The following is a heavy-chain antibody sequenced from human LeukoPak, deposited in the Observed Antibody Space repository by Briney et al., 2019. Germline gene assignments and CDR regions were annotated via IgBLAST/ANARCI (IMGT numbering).Heavy chain of an antibody. D-gene: IGHD5-24*01. V-gene: IGHV1-69*13. CDR1: GGTFSSYA. J-gene: IGHJ5*02. CDR2: IIPIFGTA. Sequence: SVKVSCKASGGTFSSYAISWVRQAPGQGLEWMGGIIPIFGTANYAQKFQGRVTITADESTSTAYMELSSLRSEDTAVYYCSRGPTIRGRWFDPWGQGTLVTVSS. CDR3: SRGPTIRGRWFDP.